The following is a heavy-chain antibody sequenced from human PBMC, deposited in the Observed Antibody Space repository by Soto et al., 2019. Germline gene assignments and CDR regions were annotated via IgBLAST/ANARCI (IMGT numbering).Heavy chain of an antibody. J-gene: IGHJ4*02. Sequence: GWSLGLSCAASGYTFSDYYMSWIRQAPGKGLEWISYIDTSGTKIYYADSVKGRFTITRDNAKNSLYLEMNSLRDEDTAVYYCASHYDMWSGYLSPVDYWGQGTLVTVSS. CDR3: ASHYDMWSGYLSPVDY. CDR2: IDTSGTKI. V-gene: IGHV3-11*01. D-gene: IGHD3-3*01. CDR1: GYTFSDYY.